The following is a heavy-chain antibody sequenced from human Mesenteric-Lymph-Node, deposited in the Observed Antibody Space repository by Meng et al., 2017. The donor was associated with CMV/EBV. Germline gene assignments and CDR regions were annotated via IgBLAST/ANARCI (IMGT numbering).Heavy chain of an antibody. D-gene: IGHD3-10*01. V-gene: IGHV2-5*02. J-gene: IGHJ4*02. CDR3: ARTYYYGSGNSNFDY. CDR1: FSLSTSGVG. CDR2: IYWDDDK. Sequence: FSLSTSGVGVSWIRQPPGKALEWLALIYWDDDKRYTPSLNSRLTITKDTSNNQVVLTMTNMDPVDTATYYCARTYYYGSGNSNFDYWGQGTLVTVSS.